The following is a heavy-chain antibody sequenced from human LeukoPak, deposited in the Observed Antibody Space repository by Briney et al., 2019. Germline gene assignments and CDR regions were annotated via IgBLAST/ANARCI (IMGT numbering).Heavy chain of an antibody. CDR3: ANYDYVWGSSF. J-gene: IGHJ4*02. Sequence: GGSLRLSCAASGFTFSSYAMSWVRQAPGKGLEWVSAISGSGGSTYYADSVKGRFTISRDNSKNTLYLQMNSLRAEDAAVYYCANYDYVWGSSFWGQGTLVTVSS. V-gene: IGHV3-23*01. D-gene: IGHD3-16*01. CDR2: ISGSGGST. CDR1: GFTFSSYA.